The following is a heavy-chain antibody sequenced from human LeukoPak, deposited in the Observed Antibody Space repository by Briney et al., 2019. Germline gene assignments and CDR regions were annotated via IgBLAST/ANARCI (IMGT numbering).Heavy chain of an antibody. CDR2: IWYDGSNK. CDR3: ARDAYYDILTGYYRRYGMDV. V-gene: IGHV3-33*01. CDR1: GFTFSSYG. Sequence: PGRSLRLSCAASGFTFSSYGMHWVRQAPGKGREWVAVIWYDGSNKYYSDSVKGRFTISRDNSKNTLYLQMNSLRAEDTAVYYCARDAYYDILTGYYRRYGMDVWGQGTTVTVSS. D-gene: IGHD3-9*01. J-gene: IGHJ6*02.